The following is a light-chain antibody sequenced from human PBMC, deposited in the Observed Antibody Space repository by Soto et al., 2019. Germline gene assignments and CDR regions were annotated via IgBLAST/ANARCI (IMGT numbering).Light chain of an antibody. CDR1: QDISNY. V-gene: IGKV1-39*01. J-gene: IGKJ1*01. CDR3: QQRSNWPWT. CDR2: AAS. Sequence: QMTQSPSSVTASVGDRVTITCQASQDISNYLNWYQQKPGKAPKLLIYAASSLQSGVPSRFSGSGSGTDFTLTISSLEPEDFAVYYCQQRSNWPWTFGQGTNVDIK.